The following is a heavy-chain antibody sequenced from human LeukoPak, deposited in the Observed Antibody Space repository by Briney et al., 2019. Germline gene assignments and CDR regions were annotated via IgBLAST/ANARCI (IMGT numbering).Heavy chain of an antibody. J-gene: IGHJ2*01. Sequence: SGTLSLTCAVSGGSISSSNWWSWVRQPPGKGLEWIGEIYHSGSTNYNPSLKSRVTISVDKSKNQFSLKLSSVTAADTAVYYCARDLLGGLGYCSGGSCYSGWYFDLWGRGTLVTVSS. V-gene: IGHV4-4*02. CDR3: ARDLLGGLGYCSGGSCYSGWYFDL. CDR2: IYHSGST. CDR1: GGSISSSNW. D-gene: IGHD2-15*01.